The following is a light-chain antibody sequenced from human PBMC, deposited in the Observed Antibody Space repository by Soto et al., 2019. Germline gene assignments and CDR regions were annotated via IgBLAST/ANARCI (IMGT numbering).Light chain of an antibody. V-gene: IGKV3-15*01. CDR1: QNVSSN. CDR3: QQYNNWPPMA. Sequence: EIVMTQSPATLSVSPGERATLSCRARQNVSSNLAWYQQKPGQAPRLLIYGASTRATGIPARFSGSGSGTEFTLTISSRQSEDFAVYYCQQYNNWPPMAFGQGTKVEIK. J-gene: IGKJ1*01. CDR2: GAS.